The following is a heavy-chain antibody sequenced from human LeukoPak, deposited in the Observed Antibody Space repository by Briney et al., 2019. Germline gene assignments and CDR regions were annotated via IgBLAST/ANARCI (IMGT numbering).Heavy chain of an antibody. Sequence: PGGSLRLSCAASGFTFSSYEMNWVRQGPGKGLEWVSYISSSGTTKHYADSVKGRFTLSRDNAKKSLSLQMNSLRAEDTAIYYCARSNRDAFDMWGQGTVVTVSS. J-gene: IGHJ3*02. CDR1: GFTFSSYE. CDR2: ISSSGTTK. V-gene: IGHV3-48*03. D-gene: IGHD2/OR15-2a*01. CDR3: ARSNRDAFDM.